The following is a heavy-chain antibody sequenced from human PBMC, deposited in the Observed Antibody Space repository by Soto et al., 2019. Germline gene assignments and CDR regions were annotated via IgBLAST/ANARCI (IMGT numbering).Heavy chain of an antibody. V-gene: IGHV4-31*03. Sequence: SETLSLTCTVSGGSISSGGYYWSWIRQHPGKGLEWIGYIYYSGSTYYNPSLKSRVTISVDTSKNQFSLKLSSVTAADTAVYYCARDQYCSGGSCYVAFDIWGQGTMVTVSS. J-gene: IGHJ3*02. CDR3: ARDQYCSGGSCYVAFDI. CDR1: GGSISSGGYY. D-gene: IGHD2-15*01. CDR2: IYYSGST.